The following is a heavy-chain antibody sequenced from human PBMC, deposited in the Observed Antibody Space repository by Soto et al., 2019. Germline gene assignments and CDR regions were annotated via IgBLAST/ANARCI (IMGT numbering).Heavy chain of an antibody. J-gene: IGHJ4*02. V-gene: IGHV3-7*03. CDR2: INQDGGGT. Sequence: EESLRLSCVASGFTFITSFMGWVRQAPGKGLEWVANINQDGGGTYYVDSVEGRFTISRDNAKDSLYLQMNSLRGEDTAVYYCARYFRGSGRYFFDYWGQGTLVTVSS. D-gene: IGHD6-19*01. CDR3: ARYFRGSGRYFFDY. CDR1: GFTFITSF.